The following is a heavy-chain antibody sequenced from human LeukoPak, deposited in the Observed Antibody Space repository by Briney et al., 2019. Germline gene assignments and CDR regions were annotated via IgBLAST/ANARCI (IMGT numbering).Heavy chain of an antibody. V-gene: IGHV4-34*01. CDR3: ARGRFYDSSSCYLNY. CDR1: GASFSSYY. CDR2: IYHSGST. J-gene: IGHJ4*02. D-gene: IGHD3-22*01. Sequence: ASETLSLTCAVYGASFSSYYWSWIRQPPGKGLEWIGEIYHSGSTTYNPSLKSRVTISVDTSKNQFSLKLSSVTAADTALYYCARGRFYDSSSCYLNYWGQGTLVTVSS.